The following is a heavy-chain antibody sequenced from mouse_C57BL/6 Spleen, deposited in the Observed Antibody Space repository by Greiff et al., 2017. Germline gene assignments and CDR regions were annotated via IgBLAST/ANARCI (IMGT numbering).Heavy chain of an antibody. J-gene: IGHJ3*01. CDR2: IFPGSGRT. Sequence: QVQLQQSGAELMKPGASVKLSCKATGYSFTGYWIEWVKQRHGHGLEWIGEIFPGSGRTNYNEKFKGKATFTVDTSSNTAYMQLSSLTTEDSAIYYCARNYYGRGAWFAYWGQGTLVTVSA. V-gene: IGHV1-9*01. CDR3: ARNYYGRGAWFAY. CDR1: GYSFTGYW. D-gene: IGHD1-1*01.